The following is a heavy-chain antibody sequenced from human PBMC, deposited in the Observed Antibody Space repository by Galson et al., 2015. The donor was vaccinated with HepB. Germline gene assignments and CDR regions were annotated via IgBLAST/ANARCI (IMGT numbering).Heavy chain of an antibody. D-gene: IGHD6-6*01. V-gene: IGHV3-49*03. Sequence: SLRLSCAASGFTFGDYAMSWFRQAPGKGLEWVGFIRSKAYGGTTEYAASVKGRFTISRDDSKSIAYLQMNSLKTEDTAVYYCTRNLGRPPLSSSRRFAAFDIWGQGTMVTVSS. CDR1: GFTFGDYA. CDR3: TRNLGRPPLSSSRRFAAFDI. J-gene: IGHJ3*02. CDR2: IRSKAYGGTT.